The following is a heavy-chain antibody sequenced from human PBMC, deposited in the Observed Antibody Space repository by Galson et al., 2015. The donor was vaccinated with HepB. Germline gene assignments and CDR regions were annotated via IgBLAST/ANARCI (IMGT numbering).Heavy chain of an antibody. CDR3: TTTVRPEGFVDY. V-gene: IGHV3-15*01. D-gene: IGHD1-14*01. CDR1: GFTFSDAW. CDR2: VKSRTFSGTA. J-gene: IGHJ4*02. Sequence: SLRLSCAASGFTFSDAWMSWVRQAPGKGLEWVGRVKSRTFSGTADYGTPVKGRFTISRDDSKHTLSLLMNSLKTEDTAVYYCTTTVRPEGFVDYWGQGSLVTVSS.